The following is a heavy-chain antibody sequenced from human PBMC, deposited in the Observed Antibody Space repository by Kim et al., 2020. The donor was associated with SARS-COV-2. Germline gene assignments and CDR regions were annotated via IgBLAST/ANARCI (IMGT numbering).Heavy chain of an antibody. CDR1: GGSISSNSYY. V-gene: IGHV4-39*01. J-gene: IGHJ2*01. CDR2: MYDSGST. D-gene: IGHD4-4*01. CDR3: ARRVAVPTGGRNHWYFDL. Sequence: SETLSLTCTVSGGSISSNSYYWGWIRQPPGKGLEWIGNMYDSGSTYYNPSLKSRVTISVDMSKNQFSLKLSSVTAADTAVYYCARRVAVPTGGRNHWYFDLWGRGTLVTVSS.